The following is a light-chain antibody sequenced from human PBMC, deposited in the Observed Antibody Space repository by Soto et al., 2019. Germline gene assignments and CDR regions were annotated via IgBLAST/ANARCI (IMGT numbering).Light chain of an antibody. V-gene: IGLV1-47*01. CDR3: VAWDDNLSSRV. Sequence: QSVLTQPPSLSGTPGQTVTISCIGSRSNIGSAIVHWYQQIPGAAPKHLIFMNNQRPSGVPDRFSGSKSGTSASLVITGLRPEDEADYYCVAWDDNLSSRVFGGGTSSPS. CDR2: MNN. CDR1: RSNIGSAI. J-gene: IGLJ3*02.